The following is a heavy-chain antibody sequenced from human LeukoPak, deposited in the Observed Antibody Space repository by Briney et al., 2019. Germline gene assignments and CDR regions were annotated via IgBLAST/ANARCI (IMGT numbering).Heavy chain of an antibody. Sequence: ASVKVSCKASGYTFTSYYMHWVRQAPGQGLEWMGIINPSGGSTSYAQKFQGRVTMTRDTSTSTVYMELSSLRSDDTAVYYCATLTPGYSSSWYPPYNWFDPWGQGTLVTVSS. J-gene: IGHJ5*02. D-gene: IGHD6-13*01. CDR3: ATLTPGYSSSWYPPYNWFDP. CDR2: INPSGGST. CDR1: GYTFTSYY. V-gene: IGHV1-46*01.